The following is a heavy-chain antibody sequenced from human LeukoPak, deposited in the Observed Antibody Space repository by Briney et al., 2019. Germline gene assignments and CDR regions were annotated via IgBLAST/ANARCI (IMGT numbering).Heavy chain of an antibody. V-gene: IGHV3-23*01. CDR2: ISGSGGST. J-gene: IGHJ4*02. D-gene: IGHD3-22*01. CDR1: GFTFSCYG. CDR3: AKGGFSSGYYY. Sequence: GGSLRLSCAASGFTFSCYGMSWVRQAPGKGLEWVSAISGSGGSTYYADSVKGRFTISRDNSKNTLYLQMNSLRAEDTAVYYCAKGGFSSGYYYWGQGTLVTVSS.